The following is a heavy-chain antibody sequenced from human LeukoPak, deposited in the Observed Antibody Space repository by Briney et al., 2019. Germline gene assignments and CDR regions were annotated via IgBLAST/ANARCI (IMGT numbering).Heavy chain of an antibody. CDR1: GFTFRSYG. J-gene: IGHJ4*02. V-gene: IGHV3-30*18. CDR2: ISNDGSEN. Sequence: PGGSLRLSCEASGFTFRSYGMHWVRQVPGKGLEWVAVISNDGSENYYAASVKGRFTISRDNSKNTLYLQMNSLKTEDTAVYYCAKSEPGPEGYWFGELSFSGNWGQGTLVTVSS. D-gene: IGHD3-10*01. CDR3: AKSEPGPEGYWFGELSFSGN.